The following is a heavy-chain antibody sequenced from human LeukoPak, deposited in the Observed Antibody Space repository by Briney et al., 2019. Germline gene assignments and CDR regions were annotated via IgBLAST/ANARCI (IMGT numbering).Heavy chain of an antibody. Sequence: GASVKVSCKASGFSFTGSVIQGVRQARGQRLEWIGWIVVGSGNTNYAQKFQERVTITRDMSTSTAYMELSSLRSEDTAVYYCAAGKQWELALFDYWGQGTLVTVSS. V-gene: IGHV1-58*02. CDR3: AAGKQWELALFDY. CDR2: IVVGSGNT. J-gene: IGHJ4*02. D-gene: IGHD1-26*01. CDR1: GFSFTGSV.